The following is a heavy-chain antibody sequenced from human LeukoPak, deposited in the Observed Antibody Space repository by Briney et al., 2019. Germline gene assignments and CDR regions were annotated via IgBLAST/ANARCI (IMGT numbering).Heavy chain of an antibody. CDR2: INHSGST. CDR1: GGSFSGYY. V-gene: IGHV4-34*01. CDR3: ARGTLVVVVAATAYYYYYMDV. Sequence: SETLSLTCAVYGGSFSGYYWSWIRQPPGKELEWIGEINHSGSTYYNPSLKSRVTISVDTSKNQFSLKLSSVTAADTAVYYCARGTLVVVVAATAYYYYYMDVWGKGTTVTVSS. J-gene: IGHJ6*03. D-gene: IGHD2-15*01.